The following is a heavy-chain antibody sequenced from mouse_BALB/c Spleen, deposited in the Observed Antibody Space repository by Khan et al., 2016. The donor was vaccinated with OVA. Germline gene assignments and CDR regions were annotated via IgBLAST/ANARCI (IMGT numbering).Heavy chain of an antibody. CDR1: GYTFTNYG. Sequence: QIQLVQSGPELKKPGETVKISCKASGYTFTNYGMNWVKQAPGKGLKWMGWINTYTGEPTYADDFKGRFAFSLETSARTAYLQINNLKNEDTATYFCARTGGYFDVWGAGTTVTVSS. V-gene: IGHV9-3-1*01. CDR3: ARTGGYFDV. CDR2: INTYTGEP. D-gene: IGHD4-1*01. J-gene: IGHJ1*01.